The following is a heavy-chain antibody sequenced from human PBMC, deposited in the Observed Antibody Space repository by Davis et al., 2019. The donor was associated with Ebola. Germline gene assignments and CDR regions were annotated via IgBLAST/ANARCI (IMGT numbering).Heavy chain of an antibody. CDR1: GFTFSSYA. V-gene: IGHV3-23*01. J-gene: IGHJ6*04. CDR3: ARDQNYDFWSRMDV. CDR2: ISGSGGST. D-gene: IGHD3-3*01. Sequence: PGGSLRLSCAASGFTFSSYAMSWVRQAPGKGLEWVSAISGSGGSTYYADSVKGRFTISRDNSKNTLYLQMNSLRAEDTAVYYCARDQNYDFWSRMDVWGKGTTVTVSS.